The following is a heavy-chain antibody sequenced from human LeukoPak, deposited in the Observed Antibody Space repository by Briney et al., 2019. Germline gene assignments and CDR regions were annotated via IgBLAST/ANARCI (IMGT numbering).Heavy chain of an antibody. CDR1: GGTFSSYA. CDR3: ALSYYYGSGSVDY. CDR2: IIPIFGTA. J-gene: IGHJ4*02. V-gene: IGHV1-69*01. Sequence: GASVKVSCKASGGTFSSYAISWVRQAPGQGLEWMGGIIPIFGTANYAQKFQGRVTITADESTSTAYMVLSSLRSEDTAVYYCALSYYYGSGSVDYWGQGTLVTVSS. D-gene: IGHD3-10*01.